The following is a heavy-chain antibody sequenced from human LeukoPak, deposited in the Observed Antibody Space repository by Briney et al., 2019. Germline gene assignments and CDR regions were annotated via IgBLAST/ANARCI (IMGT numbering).Heavy chain of an antibody. CDR1: GFTFDNYA. V-gene: IGHV3-23*01. CDR3: AKDVGEVMFDY. Sequence: PGGSLRLSCAASGFTFDNYAMAWVRQAPWKGLEWVSTICGSCANTHYADSVKGRFTISRDNSKNTLYLQMSSLRAEDTAVYYCAKDVGEVMFDYWGQGVLVTVSS. CDR2: ICGSCANT. D-gene: IGHD1-26*01. J-gene: IGHJ4*02.